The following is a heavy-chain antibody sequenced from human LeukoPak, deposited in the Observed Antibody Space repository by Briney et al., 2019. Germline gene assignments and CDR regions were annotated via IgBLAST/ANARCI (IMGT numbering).Heavy chain of an antibody. J-gene: IGHJ4*02. Sequence: GGSLRLSCAASGFTFSSYSMNWVRQAPGKGLEWVSSISSSSSYIYYADSVKGRLTISRDNAKNSLYLQMNSLRAEDTAVYYCARDGDSSGNFDYWGQGTLVTVSS. CDR3: ARDGDSSGNFDY. CDR2: ISSSSSYI. V-gene: IGHV3-21*01. D-gene: IGHD3-22*01. CDR1: GFTFSSYS.